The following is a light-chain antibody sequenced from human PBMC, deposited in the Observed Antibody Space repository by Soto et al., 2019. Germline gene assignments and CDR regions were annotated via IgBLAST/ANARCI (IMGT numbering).Light chain of an antibody. V-gene: IGKV1-8*01. CDR2: AAS. Sequence: AIRMTQSPSSLSASTGDRVTITCRASQGISSYLAWYQQKPGKAPKLLIYAASTLQSGVPSRFSGSGSGTDFTLTISCLQSEDFATYYCKKYYSYPYTFGQGTKVDI. CDR1: QGISSY. CDR3: KKYYSYPYT. J-gene: IGKJ2*01.